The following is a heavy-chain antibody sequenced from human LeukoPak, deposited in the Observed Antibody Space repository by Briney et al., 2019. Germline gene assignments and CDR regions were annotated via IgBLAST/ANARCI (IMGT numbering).Heavy chain of an antibody. J-gene: IGHJ4*02. CDR2: ISGRGDNT. V-gene: IGHV3-23*01. CDR3: AKRVQGNTGPFHC. D-gene: IGHD4-23*01. CDR1: GFTFSGYA. Sequence: GGSLRLSCAASGFTFSGYAMSWVRQAPGKGLEWVSGISGRGDNTYYADSVKGRFTISRDNSKNTLRLQMDSLRDEDTAVYYCAKRVQGNTGPFHCWGQGTLASVSS.